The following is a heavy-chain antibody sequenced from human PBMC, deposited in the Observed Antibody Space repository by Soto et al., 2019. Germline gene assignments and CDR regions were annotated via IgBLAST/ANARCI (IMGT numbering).Heavy chain of an antibody. CDR3: ARHLVHPPTGQFEH. J-gene: IGHJ4*02. CDR1: GGSISDYY. Sequence: SETLSLTCTVSGGSISDYYWSWIRQPPGQGLEWIGYISYSGSTNYNPSLTSRLTISVDTSTDQFSLKLNSVTAADTAVYFCARHLVHPPTGQFEHWGQGILVTVSS. D-gene: IGHD3-9*01. V-gene: IGHV4-59*01. CDR2: ISYSGST.